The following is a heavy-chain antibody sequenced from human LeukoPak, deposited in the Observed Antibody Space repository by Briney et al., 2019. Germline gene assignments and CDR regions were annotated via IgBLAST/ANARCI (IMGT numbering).Heavy chain of an antibody. CDR3: AGPYGVANY. V-gene: IGHV3-74*01. Sequence: TGGSLRLSCAASGFTFSSYWMHWVRQAPGKGLLWVSRISGDGSSTSYADSVKGRFTVSRDNAKNSLYLQMNSLRAEDTAVYYCAGPYGVANYWGQGTLVTVSS. D-gene: IGHD2-15*01. CDR2: ISGDGSST. CDR1: GFTFSSYW. J-gene: IGHJ4*02.